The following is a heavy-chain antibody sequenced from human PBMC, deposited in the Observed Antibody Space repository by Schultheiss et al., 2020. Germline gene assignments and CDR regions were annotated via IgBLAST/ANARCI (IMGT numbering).Heavy chain of an antibody. D-gene: IGHD1-26*01. J-gene: IGHJ4*02. CDR3: AKAGGYIVGAIFVSYFDY. V-gene: IGHV3-30*18. CDR2: ISYDGSNK. Sequence: GGSMRLSCAASGFTFSSYGMHWVRQAPGKGLEWVAVISYDGSNKYYADSVKGRFTISRDNSKNTLYLQMNSLRAEDTAVYYCAKAGGYIVGAIFVSYFDYWGPGTLVTVAS. CDR1: GFTFSSYG.